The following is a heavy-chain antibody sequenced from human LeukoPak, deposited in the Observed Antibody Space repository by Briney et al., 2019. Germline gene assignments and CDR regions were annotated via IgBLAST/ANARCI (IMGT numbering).Heavy chain of an antibody. CDR3: SRVVQDVTGADY. Sequence: PGGSLRLSCAASGFTVSSNYMSWVRQAPGKGLEWVSVIYSGGSTNYADSVKGRFTISRDNSKNTLYLQMNNLRAEDTAVYYCSRVVQDVTGADYWGQGTLVIVSS. D-gene: IGHD3-9*01. J-gene: IGHJ4*02. V-gene: IGHV3-66*01. CDR2: IYSGGST. CDR1: GFTVSSNY.